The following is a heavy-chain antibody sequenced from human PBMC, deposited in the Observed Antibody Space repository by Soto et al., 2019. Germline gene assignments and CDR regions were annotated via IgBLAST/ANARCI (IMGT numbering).Heavy chain of an antibody. J-gene: IGHJ4*02. CDR3: AHKGGGDRILDY. V-gene: IGHV2-5*02. CDR2: IYWDDTK. Sequence: QITLKESGPTLVKPTQTLTLTCTFSGFSLSARGVGVGWIRQPPGKALEWLALIYWDDTKHYSPSLKSRLTPTQETPKNQGVLTMTNMGPVDTATNYCAHKGGGDRILDYWGQGTLVTVSS. CDR1: GFSLSARGVG. D-gene: IGHD3-16*01.